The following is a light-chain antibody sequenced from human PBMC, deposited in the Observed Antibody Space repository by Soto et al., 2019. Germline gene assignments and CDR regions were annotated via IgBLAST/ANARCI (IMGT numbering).Light chain of an antibody. CDR2: EDN. Sequence: NFMLTKPHSVSESPGKTVTISCTGSSGSIASGYVQWYQQRPGSAPTTLIYEDNQRPAGVPERFSGSIDSSSNSASLTISGLRPEDEADYYCQSSDGNNMVFGGGTKLTVL. V-gene: IGLV6-57*02. CDR1: SGSIASGY. J-gene: IGLJ2*01. CDR3: QSSDGNNMV.